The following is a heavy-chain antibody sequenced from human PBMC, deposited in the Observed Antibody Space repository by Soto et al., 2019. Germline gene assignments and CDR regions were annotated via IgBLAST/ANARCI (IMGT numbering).Heavy chain of an antibody. J-gene: IGHJ3*02. Sequence: PGGSLRLSCVASGFAFGNYPMAWVRQPAGKGLQWISTIMGSGGMTDYGDSVRGRLTVSIDHSTDPVHLQMTSLRADDTAVSDCAKASTMARGIRTFDIWGQGTTVTVSS. CDR1: GFAFGNYP. V-gene: IGHV3-23*01. CDR2: IMGSGGMT. D-gene: IGHD3-10*01. CDR3: AKASTMARGIRTFDI.